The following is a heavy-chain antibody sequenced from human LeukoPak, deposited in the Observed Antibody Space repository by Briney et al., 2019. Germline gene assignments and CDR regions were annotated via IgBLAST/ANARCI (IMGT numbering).Heavy chain of an antibody. CDR3: AKEMEMATIPGY. Sequence: GGSLRLSCAASGFTLSSYAMHWVRQAPGKGLEWVAVISYDGINKYYADSVKGRLTISRDNSKNTLYLQMNSLRAEDTAVYYCAKEMEMATIPGYWGQGTLVTVSS. D-gene: IGHD5-24*01. V-gene: IGHV3-30-3*01. CDR2: ISYDGINK. J-gene: IGHJ4*02. CDR1: GFTLSSYA.